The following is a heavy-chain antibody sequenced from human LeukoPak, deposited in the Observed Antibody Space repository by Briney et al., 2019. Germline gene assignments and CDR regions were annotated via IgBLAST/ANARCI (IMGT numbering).Heavy chain of an antibody. J-gene: IGHJ2*01. CDR1: GYSLTDFP. CDR3: AIDRARLFWYFDI. Sequence: ASVKVSCKVSGYSLTDFPIHWMRQAPGKGLEWVGGLDPEDGERRYAQKFQGRVTMTDDTSTDTVYMELSSLRSEDTAIYYCAIDRARLFWYFDIWGRGTLVTVSS. CDR2: LDPEDGER. V-gene: IGHV1-24*01. D-gene: IGHD1-1*01.